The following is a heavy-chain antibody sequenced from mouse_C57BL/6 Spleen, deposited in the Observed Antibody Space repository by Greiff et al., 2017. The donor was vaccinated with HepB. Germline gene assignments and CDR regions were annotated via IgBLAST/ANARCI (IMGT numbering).Heavy chain of an antibody. CDR2: INPNDGGT. J-gene: IGHJ1*03. CDR1: GYTFTDYN. CDR3: ARDRSNYDWYFDV. D-gene: IGHD2-5*01. V-gene: IGHV1-18*01. Sequence: EVQLQESGPELVKPGASVKIPCKASGYTFTDYNMDWVKQSHGKSLEWIGDINPNDGGTIYNQKFKGKATLTVDKSSSTAYMELRSLTSEDTAVYSCARDRSNYDWYFDVWGTGTTVTFSS.